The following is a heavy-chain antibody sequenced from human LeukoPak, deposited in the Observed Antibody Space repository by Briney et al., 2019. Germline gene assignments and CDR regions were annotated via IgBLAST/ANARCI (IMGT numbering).Heavy chain of an antibody. CDR3: VKDVGDLWYYYYGMDV. CDR2: ISSNGGST. Sequence: PGGSLRLSCSASGFTFSSYAMHWVRQAPGKGLEYVSAISSNGGSTHYADSVKGRFTISRDNSENTLYLQMSSLRAEDTAVYYCVKDVGDLWYYYYGMDVWGKGTTVTVSS. D-gene: IGHD2-21*02. J-gene: IGHJ6*04. CDR1: GFTFSSYA. V-gene: IGHV3-64D*06.